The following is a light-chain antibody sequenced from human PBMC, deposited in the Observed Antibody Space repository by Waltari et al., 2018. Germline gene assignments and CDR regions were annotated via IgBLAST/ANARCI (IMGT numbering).Light chain of an antibody. CDR1: SSDIGDYNY. Sequence: QSALTQPRSVSESPGQSVTISCTGTSSDIGDYNYVSWYQQHPGKAPKLMSYDVCKRPSGVPDRFSGSKSGNTASLTISGLQAEDEADYYCCSYAGSYTWVFGGGTKLTVL. CDR3: CSYAGSYTWV. V-gene: IGLV2-11*01. CDR2: DVC. J-gene: IGLJ3*02.